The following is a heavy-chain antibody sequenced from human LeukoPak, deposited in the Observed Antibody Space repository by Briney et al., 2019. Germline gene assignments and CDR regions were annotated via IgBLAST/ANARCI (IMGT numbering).Heavy chain of an antibody. CDR3: AKARGYYYGSGSYDGTDY. D-gene: IGHD3-10*01. J-gene: IGHJ4*02. CDR1: GFTLNTYA. V-gene: IGHV3-23*01. Sequence: PGGSLRLSCAASGFTLNTYAMSWVRQAPGKGLECVSTISGSGTNTYYTDSVKGRFTVSRDDSKNTLYLQMSSLRAEDTAVYYCAKARGYYYGSGSYDGTDYWGQGTLVTVSS. CDR2: ISGSGTNT.